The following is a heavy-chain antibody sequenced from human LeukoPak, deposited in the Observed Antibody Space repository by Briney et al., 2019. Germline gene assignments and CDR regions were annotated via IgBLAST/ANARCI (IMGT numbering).Heavy chain of an antibody. V-gene: IGHV4-34*01. CDR2: INHSGST. Sequence: PGGSLRLSCAASGFTFSSYSMNWVRQAPGKGLEWIGEINHSGSTNYNPSLKSRVTISVDTSKNQFSLKLSSVTAAGTAVYYCARGRALLYVHYYDSSGHLDYWGQGTLVTVSS. CDR3: ARGRALLYVHYYDSSGHLDY. J-gene: IGHJ4*02. D-gene: IGHD3-22*01. CDR1: GFTFSSYS.